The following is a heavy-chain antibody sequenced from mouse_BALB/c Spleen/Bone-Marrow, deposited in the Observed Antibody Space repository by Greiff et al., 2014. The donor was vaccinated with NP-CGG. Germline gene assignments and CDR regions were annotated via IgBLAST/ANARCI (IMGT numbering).Heavy chain of an antibody. CDR3: TNYLDY. CDR2: IRSKANNHAT. V-gene: IGHV6-6*01. J-gene: IGHJ2*01. CDR1: GFTFCDAW. D-gene: IGHD1-1*02. Sequence: SGGGLVQPGGSIKLSFAASGFTFCDAWVDWVRPAPEKGLEWVAEIRSKANNHATYYAKSVKGRFTISRDDSKSSVYLQMNSLRAEDTGIYYCTNYLDYWGQGTTLTVSS.